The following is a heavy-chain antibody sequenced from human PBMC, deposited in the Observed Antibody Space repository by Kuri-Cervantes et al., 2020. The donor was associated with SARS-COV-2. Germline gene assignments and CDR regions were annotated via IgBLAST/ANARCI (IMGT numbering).Heavy chain of an antibody. Sequence: SETLSLTCTVSGYSISSGYYWGWIRQPPGKGLEWIGSIYHSGSTYYNPSLKSRVTISVDTSKNQFSLKLSSVTAADTAVYYCARVRYCSSTSCRLGWYFDLWGRGTLVTDSS. CDR2: IYHSGST. D-gene: IGHD2-2*01. CDR1: GYSISSGYY. V-gene: IGHV4-38-2*02. CDR3: ARVRYCSSTSCRLGWYFDL. J-gene: IGHJ2*01.